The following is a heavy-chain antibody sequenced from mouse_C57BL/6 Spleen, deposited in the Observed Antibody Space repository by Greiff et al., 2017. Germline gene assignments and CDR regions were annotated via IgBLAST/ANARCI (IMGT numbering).Heavy chain of an antibody. J-gene: IGHJ4*01. Sequence: DVKLQESGGGLVQPGGSMKLSCAASGFTFSDAWMDWVRQSPEKGLEWVAEIRNKANNHATYYAESVKGRFTISRDDSKSSVYLQMNSLRAEDTGIYYCTYYSNYYYAMDYWGQGTSVTVSS. CDR3: TYYSNYYYAMDY. D-gene: IGHD2-5*01. CDR2: IRNKANNHAT. CDR1: GFTFSDAW. V-gene: IGHV6-6*01.